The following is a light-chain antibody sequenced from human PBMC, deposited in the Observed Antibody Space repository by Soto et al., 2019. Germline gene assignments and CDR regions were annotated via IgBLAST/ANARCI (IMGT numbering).Light chain of an antibody. CDR3: QQYNDNWT. Sequence: TQLSQYQSTLSASVGDRVTITCRASQSVSRWLAWYQQKPGKAPKLLIYKASTLESGVPSRFSGSGSGTEFTLAISSLQPDDSATYYCQQYNDNWTFGQGTKVDIK. J-gene: IGKJ1*01. CDR1: QSVSRW. V-gene: IGKV1-5*03. CDR2: KAS.